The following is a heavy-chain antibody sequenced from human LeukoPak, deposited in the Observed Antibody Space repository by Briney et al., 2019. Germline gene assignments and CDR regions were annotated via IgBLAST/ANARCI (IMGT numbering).Heavy chain of an antibody. CDR3: ATVGGSVWYGFDY. D-gene: IGHD6-19*01. V-gene: IGHV4-4*07. Sequence: SETLSLTCTVSGGSISSYYWSWIRQPAGKGLEWIGHVYSSGSTNYNPSLKSRLTMSVDTSKNQFSLELSSVTAADTAAYYCATVGGSVWYGFDYWGQGTLVTVSS. CDR1: GGSISSYY. J-gene: IGHJ4*02. CDR2: VYSSGST.